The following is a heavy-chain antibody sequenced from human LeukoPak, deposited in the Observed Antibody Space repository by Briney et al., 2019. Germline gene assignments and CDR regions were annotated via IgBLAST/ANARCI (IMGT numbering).Heavy chain of an antibody. D-gene: IGHD3-10*01. CDR1: GYTFTGYY. CDR3: ARDARFDGSGCGDAFDI. V-gene: IGHV1-2*04. Sequence: ASVKVSCKASGYTFTGYYMHWVRQAPGQGLEWMGWINPNSGGTNYAQKFQGWVTMTRDTSISTAYMELSRLRSDDTAVYYCARDARFDGSGCGDAFDIWGQGTMVTVSS. CDR2: INPNSGGT. J-gene: IGHJ3*02.